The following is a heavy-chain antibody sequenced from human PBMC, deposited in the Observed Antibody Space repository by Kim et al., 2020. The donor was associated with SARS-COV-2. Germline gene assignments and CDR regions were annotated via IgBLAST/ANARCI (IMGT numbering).Heavy chain of an antibody. V-gene: IGHV5-51*01. CDR1: GYRFTSYW. D-gene: IGHD3-22*01. CDR3: ARSFGPNSSPRTFDI. CDR2: IYAGDSDT. J-gene: IGHJ3*02. Sequence: GESLKISCKGSGYRFTSYWIAWVRQMPGNGLEWMGIIYAGDSDTRYSPSFQGQVTISADKSISSAYLQWSSLKASDTAMYYCARSFGPNSSPRTFDIWGQGTMVTVSS.